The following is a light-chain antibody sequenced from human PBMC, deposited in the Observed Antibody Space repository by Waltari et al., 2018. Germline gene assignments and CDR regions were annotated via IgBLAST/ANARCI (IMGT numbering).Light chain of an antibody. Sequence: SALTQPASVSGSLGQSLTISCSGSPSDVGRGNLVSWYQQFPGTVPKLIIYEVTKRPSGVSSRFSGSKSGNMASLTISGLQPEDEADYYCCSYRIGSTPGVFGGGTKVTVL. V-gene: IGLV2-23*02. CDR2: EVT. J-gene: IGLJ3*02. CDR3: CSYRIGSTPGV. CDR1: PSDVGRGNL.